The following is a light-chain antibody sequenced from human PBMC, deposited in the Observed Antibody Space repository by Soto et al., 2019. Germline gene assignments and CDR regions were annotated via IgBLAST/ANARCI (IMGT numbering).Light chain of an antibody. Sequence: EVVMTQSPATLSVSPGERATLSCRASQSVNANLAWYQQKPGQAPRLLIHGASNRATGIPARFSGSGFGTEVILPSSGLQSEDLAVYYCQQYNTWLWTFGQGTKVEI. V-gene: IGKV3-15*01. CDR3: QQYNTWLWT. J-gene: IGKJ1*01. CDR2: GAS. CDR1: QSVNAN.